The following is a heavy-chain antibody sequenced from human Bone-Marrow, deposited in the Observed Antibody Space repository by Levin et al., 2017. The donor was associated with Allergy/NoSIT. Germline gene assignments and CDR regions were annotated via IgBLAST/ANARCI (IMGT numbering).Heavy chain of an antibody. D-gene: IGHD3-22*01. J-gene: IGHJ5*02. Sequence: GGSLRLSCAVSGFTFRSYWMHWVRQVPGKGLVWVSRINLDGTSTNYADSVKGRFTISRDNAKNTLFLQMNSLRVEDTAVYYCARDRGSSYDISGYAWGQGTLVTVSS. CDR2: INLDGTST. CDR1: GFTFRSYW. CDR3: ARDRGSSYDISGYA. V-gene: IGHV3-74*01.